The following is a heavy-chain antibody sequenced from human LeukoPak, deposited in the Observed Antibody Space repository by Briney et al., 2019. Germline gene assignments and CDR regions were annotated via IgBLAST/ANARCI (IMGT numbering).Heavy chain of an antibody. Sequence: SVTVSFMASGCTFIKYAINGLGQAAARGRAGVGGIIPIFGTGKHAQKFQDRVTITADEATTTAYMELSSLRAEDTAVYYCARDRGGAPIHFDLWGQGTVVTVSS. CDR3: ARDRGGAPIHFDL. V-gene: IGHV1-69*01. D-gene: IGHD3-10*01. CDR1: GCTFIKYA. J-gene: IGHJ4*02. CDR2: IIPIFGTG.